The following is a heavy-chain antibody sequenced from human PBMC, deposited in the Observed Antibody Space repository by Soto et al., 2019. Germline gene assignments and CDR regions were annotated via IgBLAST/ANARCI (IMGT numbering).Heavy chain of an antibody. Sequence: ASVKVSCKASGYTFTSYYIHWVRQAPGQGLEWMGIIKPRSDTTTYAQKFQGRIAMTRDTSTSTIYMELSSLRSEDTAVYYCARDSYYYDRHDYVFIAYWGQGTQVTVSS. D-gene: IGHD3-22*01. CDR2: IKPRSDTT. J-gene: IGHJ4*02. CDR1: GYTFTSYY. CDR3: ARDSYYYDRHDYVFIAY. V-gene: IGHV1-46*01.